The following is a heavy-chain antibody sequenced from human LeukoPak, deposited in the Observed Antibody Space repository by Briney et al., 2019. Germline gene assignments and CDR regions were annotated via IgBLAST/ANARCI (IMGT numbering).Heavy chain of an antibody. CDR2: ISGSGGRT. J-gene: IGHJ4*02. D-gene: IGHD1-26*01. CDR3: AKAGGSYYGGFDY. Sequence: GGSLRLSCAASGFTFSNYGMSWVRQAPGKGLEWVSAISGSGGRTYYADSVKGRFTISRDNSKNTLYLQMNSLRAEDTAVYYCAKAGGSYYGGFDYWGQGTLVTVSS. V-gene: IGHV3-23*01. CDR1: GFTFSNYG.